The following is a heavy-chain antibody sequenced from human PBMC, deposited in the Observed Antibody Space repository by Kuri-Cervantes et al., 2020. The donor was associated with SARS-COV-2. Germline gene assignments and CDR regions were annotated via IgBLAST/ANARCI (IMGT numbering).Heavy chain of an antibody. CDR3: ARHVGTIFGVVTAPDAFDI. CDR1: GYSLTSYW. CDR2: IYPGDSDT. D-gene: IGHD3-3*01. Sequence: GGSLRLSCTGSGYSLTSYWIGWVRQMPGKGLEWMGIIYPGDSDTRYSPSFQGQVTISADKSISTAYLQWSSLKASDTAMYYCARHVGTIFGVVTAPDAFDIWGKGTMVTVSS. V-gene: IGHV5-51*01. J-gene: IGHJ3*02.